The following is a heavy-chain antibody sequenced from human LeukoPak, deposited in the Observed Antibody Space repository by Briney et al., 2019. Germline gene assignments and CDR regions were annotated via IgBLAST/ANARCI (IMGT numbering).Heavy chain of an antibody. D-gene: IGHD6-13*01. Sequence: PSETLSLTCTVSGYSISSGYYWGWIRQPPGKGLEWIGSIYHSGSTYYNPSLKSRVTISVDTSKNQFSLKLSSVTAADTAVYYCARSSSSSWYESRLVRGEAFDIWGQGTMVTVSS. CDR3: ARSSSSSWYESRLVRGEAFDI. CDR1: GYSISSGYY. V-gene: IGHV4-38-2*02. J-gene: IGHJ3*02. CDR2: IYHSGST.